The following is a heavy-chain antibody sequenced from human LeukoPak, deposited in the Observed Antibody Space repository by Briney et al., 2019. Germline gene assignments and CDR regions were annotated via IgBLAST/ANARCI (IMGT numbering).Heavy chain of an antibody. Sequence: PVKVSCKASGYTFTGYFMHWVRQAPGQGLEWMGGIIPIFGTANYAQKFQGRVTITADESTSTAYMELSSLRSEDTAVYYCARDVSRSTYYYYYGMDVWGQGTTVTVSS. D-gene: IGHD3-10*01. CDR2: IIPIFGTA. V-gene: IGHV1-69*13. CDR1: GYTFTGYF. CDR3: ARDVSRSTYYYYYGMDV. J-gene: IGHJ6*02.